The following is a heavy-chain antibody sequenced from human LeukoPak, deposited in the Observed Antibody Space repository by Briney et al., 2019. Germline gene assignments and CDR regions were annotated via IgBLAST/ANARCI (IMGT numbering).Heavy chain of an antibody. CDR1: GFTFSSYW. CDR2: IKQDGSEK. J-gene: IGHJ4*02. Sequence: XGSLRLSCAASGFTFSSYWMSWVRQAPGKGLEWVANIKQDGSEKYYVDSVKGRFTISRDNAKNSLYLQMNSLRAEDTAVYYCARDESPDFWSGYHDPLDYWGQGTLVTVSS. V-gene: IGHV3-7*01. D-gene: IGHD3-3*01. CDR3: ARDESPDFWSGYHDPLDY.